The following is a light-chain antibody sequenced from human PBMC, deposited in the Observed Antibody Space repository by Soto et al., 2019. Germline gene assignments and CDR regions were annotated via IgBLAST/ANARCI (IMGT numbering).Light chain of an antibody. J-gene: IGKJ1*01. CDR1: QTISTW. CDR3: QQYRNFSGK. Sequence: DIQMTQSPSTLSASVGDRVTITCRASQTISTWLAWYQQKPGKAPKVLIYEASTLQSGVPSRFSGSGSGTEFTLTITSLQPDDFATYYCQQYRNFSGKFGQGTKVEIK. CDR2: EAS. V-gene: IGKV1-5*03.